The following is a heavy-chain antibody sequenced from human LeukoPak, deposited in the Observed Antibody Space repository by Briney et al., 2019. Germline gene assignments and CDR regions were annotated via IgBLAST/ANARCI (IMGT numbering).Heavy chain of an antibody. Sequence: SETLSLTCTVAGGSISSYFWSWIRQPPGKGLEWIGYIYYSGSSNYNPSLKSRVTISVDTSKNQFSLKLSSVTAADTAVYYGARARRMPYCGGDCSSNYFDYWGQGTLVTVSS. CDR3: ARARRMPYCGGDCSSNYFDY. J-gene: IGHJ4*02. CDR1: GGSISSYF. V-gene: IGHV4-59*01. D-gene: IGHD2-21*02. CDR2: IYYSGSS.